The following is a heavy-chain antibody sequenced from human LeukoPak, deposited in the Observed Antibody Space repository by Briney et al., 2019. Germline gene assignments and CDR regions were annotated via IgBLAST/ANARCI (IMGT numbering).Heavy chain of an antibody. D-gene: IGHD4-17*01. CDR3: ATLTTVTLYYFDY. Sequence: ASVKVSCKASAYSFTDYYLHWVRQAPGQGLEWMGWITPKSGGTKYAQKFQGRVTMTRDTSVSTAYMELSRLRSDDTAVYYCATLTTVTLYYFDYWGQGTLVTVSS. CDR1: AYSFTDYY. V-gene: IGHV1-2*02. CDR2: ITPKSGGT. J-gene: IGHJ4*02.